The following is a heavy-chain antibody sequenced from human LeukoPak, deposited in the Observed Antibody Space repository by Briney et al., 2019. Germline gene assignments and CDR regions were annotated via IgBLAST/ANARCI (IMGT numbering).Heavy chain of an antibody. CDR3: ARAWTGYSYGDY. CDR2: IPSGGGT. V-gene: IGHV3-21*04. J-gene: IGHJ4*02. D-gene: IGHD5-18*01. Sequence: GGSLRLSCAASGFTFSTYGMSWVRQAPGKGLQWVSTIPSGGGTYYADSVEGRFTISRDNAKNSLYLQMNSLRAEDTAVYYCARAWTGYSYGDYWGQGTLVTVSS. CDR1: GFTFSTYG.